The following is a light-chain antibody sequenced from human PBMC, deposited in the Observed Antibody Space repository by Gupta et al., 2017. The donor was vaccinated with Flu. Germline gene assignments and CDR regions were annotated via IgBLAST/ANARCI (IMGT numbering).Light chain of an antibody. J-gene: IGKJ2*01. CDR1: QSISSY. CDR3: QQSYKYPLT. CDR2: AAS. Sequence: DIQMTQSPLSLSASVGDRVTITCRASQSISSYLNWYQQKPGEAPKLLIYAASSVQSGLASRCRGSGSGTDFTLTITSLQTEDFATYYCQQSYKYPLTFGQGTKLEIK. V-gene: IGKV1-39*01.